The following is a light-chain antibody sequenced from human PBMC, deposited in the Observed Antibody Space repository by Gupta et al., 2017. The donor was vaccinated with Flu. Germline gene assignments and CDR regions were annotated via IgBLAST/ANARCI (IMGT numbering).Light chain of an antibody. CDR1: SSDVGGYNY. V-gene: IGLV2-11*03. CDR3: SSYAGRNTWV. J-gene: IGLJ3*02. CDR2: DVT. Sequence: SVTISCTGTSSDVGGYNYVSWYQQHPGKAPKLMIYDVTKRPSGVPDRFSGSKSDNTASLTISGLQAEDEADYYCSSYAGRNTWVFGGGTKLTVL.